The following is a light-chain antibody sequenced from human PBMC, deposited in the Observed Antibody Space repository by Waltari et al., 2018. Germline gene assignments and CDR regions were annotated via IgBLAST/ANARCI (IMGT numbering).Light chain of an antibody. CDR3: QSGDNSGTNRVL. CDR1: SLPTQY. CDR2: KDR. V-gene: IGLV3-25*03. J-gene: IGLJ2*01. Sequence: SYELTQPPPVSVSPGQTARITCPGDSLPTQYVYWYQQKEGQAPVLVMYKDRERPSGSPGRFSGSSSGTTVTLTISGVQAEDEADYYCQSGDNSGTNRVLFGGGTKLTVL.